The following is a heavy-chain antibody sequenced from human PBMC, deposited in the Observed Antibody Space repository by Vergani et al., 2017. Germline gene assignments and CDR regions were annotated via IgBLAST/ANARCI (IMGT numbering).Heavy chain of an antibody. CDR1: GFTFSSYG. CDR2: ISYDGSNK. V-gene: IGHV3-30*18. Sequence: VQLVESGGGLVQPGGSLRLSCAASGFTFSSYGMHWVRQAPGKGLEWVAVISYDGSNKYYADSVKGRFTISRDNSKNTLYLQMNSLRAEETAVYYCAKECYFDWLSNCFDYWGQGTLVTVSS. CDR3: AKECYFDWLSNCFDY. J-gene: IGHJ4*02. D-gene: IGHD3-9*01.